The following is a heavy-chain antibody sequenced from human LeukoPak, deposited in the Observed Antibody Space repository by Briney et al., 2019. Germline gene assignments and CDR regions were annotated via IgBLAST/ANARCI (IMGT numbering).Heavy chain of an antibody. V-gene: IGHV4-61*09. Sequence: PSQTLSLTCTVSGGSISSGSYYWSWIRQPAGKGLEWIGHIYTSGSTNYNPSLKSRVTISIDTSKNQFSLKLSSVTAADTAVYYCARCTSTSCYHFDYWGQGALVTVSS. J-gene: IGHJ4*02. CDR2: IYTSGST. CDR3: ARCTSTSCYHFDY. D-gene: IGHD2-2*01. CDR1: GGSISSGSYY.